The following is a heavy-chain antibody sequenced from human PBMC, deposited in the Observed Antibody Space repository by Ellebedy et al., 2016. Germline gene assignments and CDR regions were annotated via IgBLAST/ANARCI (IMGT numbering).Heavy chain of an antibody. J-gene: IGHJ6*03. D-gene: IGHD4-11*01. CDR2: NNHSGST. CDR3: ARAGSYSNYYYYYMDV. Sequence: GSLRLSXAVYGGSFSGYYWSWIRQPPGKGLEWIGENNHSGSTNYNPSLKSRVTISVDTSKNQFSLKLSSVTAADTAVYYCARAGSYSNYYYYYMDVWGKGTTVTVSS. V-gene: IGHV4-34*01. CDR1: GGSFSGYY.